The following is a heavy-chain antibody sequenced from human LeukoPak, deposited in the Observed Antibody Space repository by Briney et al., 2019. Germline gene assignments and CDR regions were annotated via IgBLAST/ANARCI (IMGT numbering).Heavy chain of an antibody. V-gene: IGHV3-53*01. CDR1: GFSVSNTY. Sequence: AGGSLRLSCAASGFSVSNTYMSWVRQAPGKGLEWVSIIYSGGNTYYADSVKGRFTISRDNSKNTLYLQMNRLRPEDTAVYYCARGTVTAPDYWGQGPLVTVSS. CDR3: ARGTVTAPDY. D-gene: IGHD2-21*02. J-gene: IGHJ4*02. CDR2: IYSGGNT.